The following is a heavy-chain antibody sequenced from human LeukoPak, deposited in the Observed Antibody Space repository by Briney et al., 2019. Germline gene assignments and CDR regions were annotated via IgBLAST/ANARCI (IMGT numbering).Heavy chain of an antibody. Sequence: PGGSLRLSCAASGFTVSSNYMSWVRQAPGKGLEWVSVVYSGGSTYYADSVKGRFTISRDNSKNTLYLQMNSLRAEDTAVYYCARRAYSKGFDYWGQGTLVTVSS. D-gene: IGHD4-11*01. V-gene: IGHV3-53*01. CDR1: GFTVSSNY. CDR3: ARRAYSKGFDY. CDR2: VYSGGST. J-gene: IGHJ4*02.